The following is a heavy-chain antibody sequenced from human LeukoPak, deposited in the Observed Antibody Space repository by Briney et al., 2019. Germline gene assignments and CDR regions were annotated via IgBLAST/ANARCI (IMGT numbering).Heavy chain of an antibody. Sequence: ASVKVSCKASGYTFTGYNMHWVRQAPGQGLEWMGWISPNSGGTNYAQKFQGRVTMTRDTSISTAYMELSRLRSDDTAVFYCARDSVLLWFGGSIRGWFDAWGQGTLVTVSS. CDR1: GYTFTGYN. V-gene: IGHV1-2*02. CDR3: ARDSVLLWFGGSIRGWFDA. D-gene: IGHD3-10*01. J-gene: IGHJ5*02. CDR2: ISPNSGGT.